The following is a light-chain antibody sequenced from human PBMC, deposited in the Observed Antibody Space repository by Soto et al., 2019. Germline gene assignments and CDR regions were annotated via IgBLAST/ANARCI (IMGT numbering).Light chain of an antibody. CDR2: GAS. CDR3: QQYDSSPVT. V-gene: IGKV3-20*01. CDR1: QSVSSSY. J-gene: IGKJ3*01. Sequence: EIVLTQSPGTLSLSPGERATLSCRASQSVSSSYLAWYQQKPGQAPRLLIYGASSRATGIPDRFSGSGSGTDFTLTISRLEPEDFAVYYCQQYDSSPVTCGPGTKVDIK.